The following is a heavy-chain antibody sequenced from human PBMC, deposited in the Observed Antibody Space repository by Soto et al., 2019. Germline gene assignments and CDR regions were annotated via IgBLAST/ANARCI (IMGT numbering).Heavy chain of an antibody. Sequence: SETLSLTCTVSGGSISSGDYYWSWIRQPPGKGLEWIGYIYYSGSTYYNPSLKSRVTISVDTSKNQFSLKLSSVTAADTAVYYCAREENNWGYFEYWGQGTLVTVSS. V-gene: IGHV4-30-4*01. CDR1: GGSISSGDYY. D-gene: IGHD7-27*01. J-gene: IGHJ4*02. CDR3: AREENNWGYFEY. CDR2: IYYSGST.